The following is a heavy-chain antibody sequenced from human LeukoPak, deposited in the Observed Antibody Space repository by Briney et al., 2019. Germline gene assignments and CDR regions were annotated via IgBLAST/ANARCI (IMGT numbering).Heavy chain of an antibody. CDR1: GGSISSYY. CDR2: IYYSGST. D-gene: IGHD4-17*01. CDR3: ASYKEDYGDYLYDAFDI. J-gene: IGHJ3*02. Sequence: KPSETLSLTCTVSGGSISSYYWGWIRQPPGKGLEWIGYIYYSGSTNYNPSLKSRVTISVDTSKNQFSLKLSSVTAADTAVYYCASYKEDYGDYLYDAFDIWGQGTMVTVSS. V-gene: IGHV4-59*01.